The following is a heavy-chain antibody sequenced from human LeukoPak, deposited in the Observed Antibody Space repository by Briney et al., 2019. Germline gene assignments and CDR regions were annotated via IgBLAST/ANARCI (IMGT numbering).Heavy chain of an antibody. D-gene: IGHD6-19*01. J-gene: IGHJ6*03. V-gene: IGHV1-2*02. Sequence: GASVKVSCKASGYSFIGYYIHWVRQAPGQGLEWMGSVNPNSGGTNYAQKFQGRVTMTRDTSISTAYMELSRLRSDDTAVYYCARGVGWYSMDVWGKGTTVTISS. CDR2: VNPNSGGT. CDR3: ARGVGWYSMDV. CDR1: GYSFIGYY.